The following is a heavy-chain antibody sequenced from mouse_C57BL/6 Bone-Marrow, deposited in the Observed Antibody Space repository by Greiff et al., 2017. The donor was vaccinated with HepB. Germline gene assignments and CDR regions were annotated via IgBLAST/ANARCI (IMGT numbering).Heavy chain of an antibody. D-gene: IGHD3-2*02. J-gene: IGHJ3*01. V-gene: IGHV1-66*01. CDR2: IYPGSGNT. CDR3: ASVPRQLRPAWFAY. Sequence: QVQLQQSGPELVKPGASVKISCKASGYSFTSYYIHWVKQRPGQGLEWIGWIYPGSGNTKYNEKFKGKATLTADTSSSTAYMQLSSLTSEDSAVYYCASVPRQLRPAWFAYWGQGTLVTVSA. CDR1: GYSFTSYY.